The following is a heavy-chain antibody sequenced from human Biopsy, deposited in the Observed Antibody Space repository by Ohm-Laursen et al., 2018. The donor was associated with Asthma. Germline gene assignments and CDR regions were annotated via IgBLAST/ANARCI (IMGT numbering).Heavy chain of an antibody. D-gene: IGHD2-2*01. CDR3: ARKAGSCISRTCYSLDF. CDR2: INSGFGTT. Sequence: PSVKVSCKSLGGTFNTYVIGWARQAPGQGLEWMGVINSGFGTTTYPQKFQDRVTITADDSTSAVYMELSSLRSEDTAVYYCARKAGSCISRTCYSLDFWGQGTLVTVSS. V-gene: IGHV1-69*13. J-gene: IGHJ4*02. CDR1: GGTFNTYV.